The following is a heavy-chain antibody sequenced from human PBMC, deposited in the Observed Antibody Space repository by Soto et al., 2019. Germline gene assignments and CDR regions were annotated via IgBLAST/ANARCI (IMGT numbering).Heavy chain of an antibody. J-gene: IGHJ5*02. CDR3: ARESGDWPLNWFDP. V-gene: IGHV3-74*01. D-gene: IGHD2-21*02. CDR1: GFNFSNHW. CDR2: ITSDGKSK. Sequence: GGSLRLSCAASGFNFSNHWMHWVRQRPAEGLVWVSRITSDGKSKAYAESVKGRFAISRDNAKNTPYLQMNGLTAEDTAVYYCARESGDWPLNWFDPWGQGTLVTVSS.